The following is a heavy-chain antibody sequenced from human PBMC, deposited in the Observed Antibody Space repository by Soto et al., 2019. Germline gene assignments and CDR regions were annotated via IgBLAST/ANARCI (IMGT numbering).Heavy chain of an antibody. J-gene: IGHJ5*02. D-gene: IGHD2-2*01. Sequence: EVQLVESGGGLVKPGGSLRLSCAASGFTFSNAWMNWVRQAPGKGLEWVGRIKSKTDGGTTDYAAPVKGRFTISRDDSKNTLYLQMNSLKTEDTAVYYCTTDPDIVLVPAASSVTGFDPWGQGTLVTVSS. CDR1: GFTFSNAW. V-gene: IGHV3-15*07. CDR3: TTDPDIVLVPAASSVTGFDP. CDR2: IKSKTDGGTT.